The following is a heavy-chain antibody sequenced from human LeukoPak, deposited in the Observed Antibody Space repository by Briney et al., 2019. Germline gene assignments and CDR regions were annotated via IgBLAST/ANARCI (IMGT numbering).Heavy chain of an antibody. Sequence: SETLSLTCTVSRGSISSGSYYWGWIRQPPGKGLEWIGSIYYGGSTYYNPSLKSRVTISVDTSKNQFSLNMRSVTAADTALYYCARQDYVTSYFDPWGQGTLVTVSS. J-gene: IGHJ5*02. CDR3: ARQDYVTSYFDP. CDR1: RGSISSGSYY. V-gene: IGHV4-39*01. D-gene: IGHD4-17*01. CDR2: IYYGGST.